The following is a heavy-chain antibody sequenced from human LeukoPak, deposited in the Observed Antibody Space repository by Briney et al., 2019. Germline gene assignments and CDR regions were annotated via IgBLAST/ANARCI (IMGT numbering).Heavy chain of an antibody. V-gene: IGHV4-38-2*02. D-gene: IGHD3-22*01. CDR1: GYSLSSGYY. Sequence: SETLSLTCTVSGYSLSSGYYWGGIRQPPGKGLEWIGSLYHSGSTYHNPSLKSRVTFSVDTSKNQFSLKLTSVTAADTAVYYCARETYDSSGYYHYWGQGTLVTVSS. J-gene: IGHJ4*02. CDR3: ARETYDSSGYYHY. CDR2: LYHSGST.